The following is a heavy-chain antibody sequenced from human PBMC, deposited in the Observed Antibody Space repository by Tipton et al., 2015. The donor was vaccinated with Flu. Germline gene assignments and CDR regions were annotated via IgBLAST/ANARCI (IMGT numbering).Heavy chain of an antibody. CDR3: ARDFTTGFDY. V-gene: IGHV6-1*01. CDR1: GDSVSNSNAA. CDR2: TYYRSRWFT. D-gene: IGHD3-3*01. Sequence: GLVKPSQTLSPTCAISGDSVSNSNAAWNWIRQSPSRGLEWLGRTYYRSRWFTDYAVSVKGRITINPDTSKNQLSLQLNSVTPDDTAVYYCARDFTTGFDYWGQGTLVTVSS. J-gene: IGHJ4*02.